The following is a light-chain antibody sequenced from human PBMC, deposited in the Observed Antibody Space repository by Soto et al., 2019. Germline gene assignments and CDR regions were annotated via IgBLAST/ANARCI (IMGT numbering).Light chain of an antibody. CDR1: QSVSSSY. CDR2: GAS. V-gene: IGKV3-20*01. Sequence: EIVLRQSPGTLSLSPGERATLSCRASQSVSSSYLAWDQQKPGQAPRLLIYGASSMATGVPDRFSGSGSGRDFTLTISRLEPEDFAVYSCQQSGSSTPGLTFGGGTTVEIK. J-gene: IGKJ4*01. CDR3: QQSGSSTPGLT.